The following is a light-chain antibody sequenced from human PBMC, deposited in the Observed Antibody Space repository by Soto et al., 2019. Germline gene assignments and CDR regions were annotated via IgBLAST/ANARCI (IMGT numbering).Light chain of an antibody. Sequence: EIVLTQSPGTLSLSPGERATLSCRASQSVSSSYLAWYQQKPGQDPRPLIYGASSRATGIPDRFSGSGAGTHFTLPSSRLEPEDFAVYFCQQYGSSTGFTFGGGTKVEIK. CDR3: QQYGSSTGFT. J-gene: IGKJ4*01. CDR1: QSVSSSY. V-gene: IGKV3-20*01. CDR2: GAS.